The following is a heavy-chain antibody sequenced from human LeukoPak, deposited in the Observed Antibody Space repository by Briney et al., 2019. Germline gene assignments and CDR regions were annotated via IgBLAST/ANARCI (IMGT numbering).Heavy chain of an antibody. J-gene: IGHJ3*02. CDR2: VYHSGRS. V-gene: IGHV4-4*02. D-gene: IGHD2-21*02. Sequence: SETLSLTCAVSGDSICSSNWWSWVRKPPGKGLEGIGEVYHSGRSNYYPSLKSRVTISIEKSKNHFSLKSSTVTDADVSVCDCAGAYCGGDCYAGRAFDIWSQGTMVTVSS. CDR3: AGAYCGGDCYAGRAFDI. CDR1: GDSICSSNW.